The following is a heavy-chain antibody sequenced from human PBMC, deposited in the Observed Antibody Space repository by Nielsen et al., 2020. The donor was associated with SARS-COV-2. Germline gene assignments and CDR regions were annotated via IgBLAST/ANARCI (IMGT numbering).Heavy chain of an antibody. CDR1: GGSISSYY. D-gene: IGHD6-13*01. Sequence: SETLSLTCTVSGGSISSYYWSWIRQPPGKGLEWIGYIYYSGSTNYNPFLKSRVTISVDTSKNQFSLKLSSVTAADTAVYYCARINSSSWSWSAYVDYWGQGTLVTVSS. CDR3: ARINSSSWSWSAYVDY. J-gene: IGHJ4*02. CDR2: IYYSGST. V-gene: IGHV4-59*01.